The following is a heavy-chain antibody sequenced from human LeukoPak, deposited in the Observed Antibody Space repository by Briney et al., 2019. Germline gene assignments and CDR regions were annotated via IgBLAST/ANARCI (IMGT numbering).Heavy chain of an antibody. V-gene: IGHV4-34*01. CDR2: IYYSGST. CDR1: GESFSGCF. D-gene: IGHD1-7*01. Sequence: SETLSLTCDVYGESFSGCFWSWIRQPPGKGLEWIGSIYYSGSTYYNPSLKSRVTISVDTSKNQFSLKLSSVTAADTAVYYCARELRNFDYWGQGTLVTVSS. J-gene: IGHJ4*02. CDR3: ARELRNFDY.